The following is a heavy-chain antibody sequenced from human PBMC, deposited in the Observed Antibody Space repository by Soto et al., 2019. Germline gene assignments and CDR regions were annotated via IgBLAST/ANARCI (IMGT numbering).Heavy chain of an antibody. D-gene: IGHD6-25*01. V-gene: IGHV4-39*01. CDR2: IYYSGST. J-gene: IGHJ5*02. CDR3: ARRPGYSSADGWFDP. Sequence: SETLSLTCTVSGGSISSSSYYWGWIRQPPGKGLEWIGSIYYSGSTYYNPSLKSRVTISVDTSKNQFSLKLSSVTAADTAVYYCARRPGYSSADGWFDPWGQGTLVTVSS. CDR1: GGSISSSSYY.